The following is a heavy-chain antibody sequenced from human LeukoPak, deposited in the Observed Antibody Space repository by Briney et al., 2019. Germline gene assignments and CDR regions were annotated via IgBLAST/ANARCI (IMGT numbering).Heavy chain of an antibody. CDR3: ANLPSGADTYYYYGMDV. V-gene: IGHV3-23*01. CDR1: GFTFSSYA. D-gene: IGHD3-10*01. J-gene: IGHJ6*02. CDR2: ISGSGGRT. Sequence: GASLRLSCAASGFTFSSYAMSWVRQAPGKGLEWVSPISGSGGRTYYADSVKGRFTISRDNSKNTLYLQMNSLRAEDTAVYYCANLPSGADTYYYYGMDVWGQGTTVTVSS.